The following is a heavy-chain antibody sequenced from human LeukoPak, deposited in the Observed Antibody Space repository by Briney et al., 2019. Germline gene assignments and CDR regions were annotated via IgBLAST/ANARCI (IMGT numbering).Heavy chain of an antibody. J-gene: IGHJ4*02. CDR2: IYYSGST. CDR3: ARDPRYSYGFN. CDR1: CYSISSGYY. V-gene: IGHV4-61*01. Sequence: SETLSLTCTVSCYSISSGYYWSWIRQPPGKGLEWIGYIYYSGSTNYNPSLKRRVTISVDTSKNQFSLKLSSVTAADTAVYYCARDPRYSYGFNWGQGTLVTVSS. D-gene: IGHD5-18*01.